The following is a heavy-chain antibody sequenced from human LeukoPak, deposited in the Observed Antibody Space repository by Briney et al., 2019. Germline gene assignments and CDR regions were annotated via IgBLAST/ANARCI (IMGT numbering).Heavy chain of an antibody. D-gene: IGHD4-17*01. CDR3: ARDTVTTWEGYYFDY. CDR1: GFTFKNAW. Sequence: GGSLRLSCAASGFTFKNAWMNWVRQAPGKGLECVANIKEDGREKYYVDSVKGRFTISRDNAKNSLYLQMSSLRAEDTAVYYCARDTVTTWEGYYFDYWGQGTLVTVSS. CDR2: IKEDGREK. V-gene: IGHV3-7*01. J-gene: IGHJ4*02.